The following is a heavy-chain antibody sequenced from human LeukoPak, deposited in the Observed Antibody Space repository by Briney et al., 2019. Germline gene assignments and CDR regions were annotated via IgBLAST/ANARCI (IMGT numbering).Heavy chain of an antibody. CDR3: ARDYSGSYDY. V-gene: IGHV1-2*06. CDR2: IHPRSSDT. Sequence: ASVKVSCKASGYTFTDYYIHWVQQAPGQGLKWMGLIHPRSSDTYFAQKFRGRVTMTRDTSISTVYMELNRLTSDDTAVYYCARDYSGSYDYWAQGTLVTISS. J-gene: IGHJ4*02. D-gene: IGHD1-26*01. CDR1: GYTFTDYY.